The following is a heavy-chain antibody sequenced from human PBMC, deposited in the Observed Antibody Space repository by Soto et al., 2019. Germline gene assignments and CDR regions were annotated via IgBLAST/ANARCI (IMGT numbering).Heavy chain of an antibody. Sequence: EVQLVESGGGLVKPGGSLRLSCAASGFTFTRYSMNWVRQAPGKGLEWVSSISSTTNYIYYADSMKGRFTVSRDNAKNSVYLEMISLSAEATAVYYFARESEDLTSNFDYWGQGTLVTVSS. CDR1: GFTFTRYS. V-gene: IGHV3-21*01. CDR2: ISSTTNYI. CDR3: ARESEDLTSNFDY. J-gene: IGHJ4*02.